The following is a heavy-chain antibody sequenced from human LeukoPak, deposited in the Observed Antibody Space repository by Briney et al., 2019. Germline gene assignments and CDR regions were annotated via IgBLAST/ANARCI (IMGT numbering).Heavy chain of an antibody. J-gene: IGHJ5*02. Sequence: GGSLRLTCAASGFTFSNNWMGWVCQAPGKGLEWVANIRPDGSDKYYVDSVRGRFTISRDNAQNSLNLQMNSLRAEDSAVYYCGRWGVNAGLDRWGQGTLVIVSS. CDR1: GFTFSNNW. V-gene: IGHV3-7*01. CDR2: IRPDGSDK. CDR3: GRWGVNAGLDR. D-gene: IGHD3-10*01.